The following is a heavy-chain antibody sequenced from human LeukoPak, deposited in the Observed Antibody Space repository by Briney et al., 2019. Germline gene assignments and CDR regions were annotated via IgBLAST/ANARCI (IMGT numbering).Heavy chain of an antibody. D-gene: IGHD2-2*02. Sequence: PGGSLRLSCAASGFTFSSYAMSWVRQAPGKGLEWVSAISGSGGSTYYADSVKGRFIISRDNSKNTLYLQMNSLRAEDTAVYYCAKKPSIVVVPAAIDYWGQGTLVTVSS. CDR2: ISGSGGST. J-gene: IGHJ4*02. CDR3: AKKPSIVVVPAAIDY. V-gene: IGHV3-23*01. CDR1: GFTFSSYA.